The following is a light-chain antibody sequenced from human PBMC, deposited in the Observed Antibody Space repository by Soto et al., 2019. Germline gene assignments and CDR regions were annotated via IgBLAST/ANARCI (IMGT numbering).Light chain of an antibody. CDR2: DAS. CDR1: QSVSSY. V-gene: IGKV3-11*01. CDR3: QQRSNWPLT. J-gene: IGKJ1*01. Sequence: IVLTQSPATLSSSPGERATLSCRASQSVSSYLAWYQQKPGQAPRLLIYDASDRATGIPARFSGSGSGTDFTLTISSLEPEDFAVYYCQQRSNWPLTFGQGTKVEIK.